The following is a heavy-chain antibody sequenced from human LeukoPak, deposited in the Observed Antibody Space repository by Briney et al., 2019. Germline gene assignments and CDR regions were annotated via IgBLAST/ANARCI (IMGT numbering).Heavy chain of an antibody. J-gene: IGHJ4*02. CDR2: IKQDGSEK. Sequence: GSLRLSCAASGFTFSSYWMSWVRQAPGKGLEWVANIKQDGSEKYYAHSVEGRFTISRDNSKNTLYLQMDSLRAEDTAVYYCARDRAWNYFDYWGQGTLVTVSS. V-gene: IGHV3-7*01. CDR1: GFTFSSYW. D-gene: IGHD3-3*01. CDR3: ARDRAWNYFDY.